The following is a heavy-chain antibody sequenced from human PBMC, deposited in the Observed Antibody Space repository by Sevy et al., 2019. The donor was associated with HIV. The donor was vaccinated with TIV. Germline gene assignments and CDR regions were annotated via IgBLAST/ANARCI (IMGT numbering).Heavy chain of an antibody. CDR2: IWYDGSNK. V-gene: IGHV3-33*01. CDR3: AREGYSCSWYSRTPDY. CDR1: GFTFSSYG. Sequence: GGSLRLSCAASGFTFSSYGMHWVRQAPGKGLEWVAVIWYDGSNKYYADSVKGRFTISRDNSKNTLYLQMNSLRAEDTAVYYCAREGYSCSWYSRTPDYWGQGTLVTVSS. J-gene: IGHJ4*02. D-gene: IGHD6-13*01.